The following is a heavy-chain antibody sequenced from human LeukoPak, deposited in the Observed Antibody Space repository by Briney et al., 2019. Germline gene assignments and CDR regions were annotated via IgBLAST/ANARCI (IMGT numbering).Heavy chain of an antibody. Sequence: GGSLRLSCAASGFTFSSYAMHWVRQAPGKGLEYVSAISSNGGSTYYANSVKGRFTISRDNSKNTLYLQMGSLRAEDMAVCYCARGVSSSSSSRGDYWGQGTLVTVSS. CDR2: ISSNGGST. CDR3: ARGVSSSSSSRGDY. J-gene: IGHJ4*02. V-gene: IGHV3-64*01. CDR1: GFTFSSYA. D-gene: IGHD6-6*01.